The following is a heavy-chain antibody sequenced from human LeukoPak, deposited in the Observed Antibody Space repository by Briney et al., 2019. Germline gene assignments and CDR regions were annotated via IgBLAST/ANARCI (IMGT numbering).Heavy chain of an antibody. J-gene: IGHJ6*04. V-gene: IGHV4-34*01. D-gene: IGHD6-13*01. CDR1: GGSFSGYY. Sequence: PSETLSLTCDVYGGSFSGYYWSWIRQPPGKGREWIGEINHSGGTNYNPSLKSRVTISVDTSKNQFSLKLSSVTAADTAVYYCARVSAGPRGLWGKGTTVTVYS. CDR2: INHSGGT. CDR3: ARVSAGPRGL.